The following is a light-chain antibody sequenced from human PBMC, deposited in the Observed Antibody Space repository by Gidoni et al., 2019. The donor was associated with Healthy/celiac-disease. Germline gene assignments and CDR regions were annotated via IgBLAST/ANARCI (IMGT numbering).Light chain of an antibody. CDR1: QSVSSY. V-gene: IGKV3-11*01. CDR3: QQRSNWPWT. Sequence: EIVLTQSPATLSLSPGERATLSCRASQSVSSYLAWYQQKPGQAPRLLIYDASNRATGIPARFSGSGSGTDFTLTSSSLEPEDVAVYYCQQRSNWPWTFXQXTKVEIK. J-gene: IGKJ1*01. CDR2: DAS.